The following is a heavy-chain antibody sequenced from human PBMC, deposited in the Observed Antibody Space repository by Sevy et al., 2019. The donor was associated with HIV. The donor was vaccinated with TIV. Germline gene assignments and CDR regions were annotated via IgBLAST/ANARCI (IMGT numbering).Heavy chain of an antibody. V-gene: IGHV3-21*01. Sequence: GGSLRLSCAASGFTFSSYSMNWVRQAPGKGLEWVSSISSSSSYIYYADSVKGRFTISRDNAKNSLYLQMNSLRAEDTAVYYCARDQAMATSDALNNYFEYWGQGTLVTVSS. J-gene: IGHJ4*02. CDR1: GFTFSSYS. D-gene: IGHD5-12*01. CDR3: ARDQAMATSDALNNYFEY. CDR2: ISSSSSYI.